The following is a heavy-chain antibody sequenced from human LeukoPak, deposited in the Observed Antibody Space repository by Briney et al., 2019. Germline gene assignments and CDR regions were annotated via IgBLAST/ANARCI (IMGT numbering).Heavy chain of an antibody. Sequence: GGSLRLSCAASGFTFDDYTMHSVRQAPGKGLEWVSLISWDGGSTYYADSVKGRFTISRDNSKNSLYLQMNSLRTEDTALYYCAKDVGDCSSTGCHTYYFDYWGQGTLVTVSS. J-gene: IGHJ4*02. D-gene: IGHD2-2*02. CDR2: ISWDGGST. CDR1: GFTFDDYT. V-gene: IGHV3-43*01. CDR3: AKDVGDCSSTGCHTYYFDY.